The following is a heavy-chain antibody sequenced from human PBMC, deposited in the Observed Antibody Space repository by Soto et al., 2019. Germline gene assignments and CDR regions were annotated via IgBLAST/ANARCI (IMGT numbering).Heavy chain of an antibody. V-gene: IGHV1-18*01. CDR1: GYTFTSYG. CDR2: ISGYNGHT. Sequence: GASVKVSCKASGYTFTSYGISWVRQAPGQGLEWMGWISGYNGHTNYAQKLQGRVTMTTDTSTSTAYMELRSLRSDDTAVYYCARDPASISSSWYRPGENWFDPWGQGTLVTVSS. CDR3: ARDPASISSSWYRPGENWFDP. J-gene: IGHJ5*02. D-gene: IGHD6-13*01.